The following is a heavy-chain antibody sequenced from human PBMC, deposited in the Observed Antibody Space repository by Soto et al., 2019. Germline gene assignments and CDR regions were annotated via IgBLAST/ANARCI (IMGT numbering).Heavy chain of an antibody. D-gene: IGHD6-13*01. CDR1: GYTFTSYG. CDR3: AREPPYSSSWYPPYYYYGMDV. V-gene: IGHV1-18*01. Sequence: ASVKVSCKASGYTFTSYGISWVRQAPGQGLEWMGWISAYNGNTNYAQKLQGRVTMTTDTSTSTAYMELRSLRSDDTAVYYCAREPPYSSSWYPPYYYYGMDVWGQGTTVTV. J-gene: IGHJ6*02. CDR2: ISAYNGNT.